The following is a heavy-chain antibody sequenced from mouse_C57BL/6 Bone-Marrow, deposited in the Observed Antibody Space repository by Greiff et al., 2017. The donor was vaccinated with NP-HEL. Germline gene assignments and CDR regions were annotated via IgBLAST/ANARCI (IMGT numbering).Heavy chain of an antibody. J-gene: IGHJ1*03. D-gene: IGHD1-1*01. CDR2: IDPSDSYT. CDR1: GYTFTSYW. V-gene: IGHV1-59*01. CDR3: ARAPICYGSSDRYFEV. Sequence: QVQLQQPGAELVRPGTSVKLSCKASGYTFTSYWMHWVKQRPGQGLEWIGVIDPSDSYTNYNQKFKGKATLTVDTSSSTAYMQLSSLTSEDSAVYYGARAPICYGSSDRYFEVWGTGTTVTVAS.